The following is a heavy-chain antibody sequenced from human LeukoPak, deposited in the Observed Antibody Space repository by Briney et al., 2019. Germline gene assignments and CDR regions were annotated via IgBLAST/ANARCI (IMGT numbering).Heavy chain of an antibody. D-gene: IGHD5-12*01. J-gene: IGHJ4*02. CDR2: IYYSGST. V-gene: IGHV4-59*01. Sequence: PSETLSLTCTVSGGSISSYYWSWIRQPPGKGLEWIGYIYYSGSTNYNPSPKSRVTISVDTSKNQFSLKLSSVTAADTAVYYCARVRGGYAMLFDYWGQGTLVTVSS. CDR1: GGSISSYY. CDR3: ARVRGGYAMLFDY.